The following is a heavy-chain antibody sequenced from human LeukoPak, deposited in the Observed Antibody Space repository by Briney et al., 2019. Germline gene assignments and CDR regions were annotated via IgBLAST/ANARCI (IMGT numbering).Heavy chain of an antibody. CDR1: GFAFSSHG. D-gene: IGHD4-17*01. J-gene: IGHJ4*02. Sequence: GGSLRLSCAAYGFAFSSHGMHWVRQAPGKGLEWVALIWYDGSNKYHADSVKGRFTISRDNSKNTLYLQMNSLRAEDTAVYYCARDRSAYYGDYSLDYWGQGTLVTVSS. CDR2: IWYDGSNK. CDR3: ARDRSAYYGDYSLDY. V-gene: IGHV3-33*01.